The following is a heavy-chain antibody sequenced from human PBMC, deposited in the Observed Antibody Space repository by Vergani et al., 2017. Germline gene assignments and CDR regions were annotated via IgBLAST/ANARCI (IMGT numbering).Heavy chain of an antibody. D-gene: IGHD3-3*01. V-gene: IGHV3-7*01. Sequence: EVQLVESGGGLVQPGGSLRLSCAASGFTFSSYWMSWVRQAPGKGLEWVANIKQDGSEKYYVDSVKGRFTISRDNAKNSLYLQMNSLRAEDTAVYYCARGGVTIFGVARGRYYMDVWGKGTTVTVSS. J-gene: IGHJ6*03. CDR1: GFTFSSYW. CDR2: IKQDGSEK. CDR3: ARGGVTIFGVARGRYYMDV.